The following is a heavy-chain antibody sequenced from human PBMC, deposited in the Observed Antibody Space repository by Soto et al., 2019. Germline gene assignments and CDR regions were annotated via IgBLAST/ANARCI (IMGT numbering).Heavy chain of an antibody. Sequence: EVQLVESGGGLVQPGGSLRLSCAASGFTFSSYWMSWVRQAPGKGLEWVANIKQDGSEKYYVDSVKGRFTISRDNAKNSLYLQMNSLRAEDTAVYYCARSVVVPAASFDYMDVWGKGTTVTVSS. V-gene: IGHV3-7*01. CDR1: GFTFSSYW. CDR2: IKQDGSEK. D-gene: IGHD2-2*01. J-gene: IGHJ6*03. CDR3: ARSVVVPAASFDYMDV.